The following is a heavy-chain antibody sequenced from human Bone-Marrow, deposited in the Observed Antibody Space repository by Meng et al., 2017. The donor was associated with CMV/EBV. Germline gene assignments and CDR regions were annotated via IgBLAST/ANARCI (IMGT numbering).Heavy chain of an antibody. J-gene: IGHJ3*02. D-gene: IGHD3-3*01. Sequence: GESLKISCAASGFHFSNYDMHWVRQAPGKGLEWVLLIRFDGSDKSYADSVKGRFTISRDNSKNTVYLEMSSLTSEDTAVYYCARVGGLLRFLEWSNSYAFDIWGQGTMVTVSS. V-gene: IGHV3-30*02. CDR3: ARVGGLLRFLEWSNSYAFDI. CDR1: GFHFSNYD. CDR2: IRFDGSDK.